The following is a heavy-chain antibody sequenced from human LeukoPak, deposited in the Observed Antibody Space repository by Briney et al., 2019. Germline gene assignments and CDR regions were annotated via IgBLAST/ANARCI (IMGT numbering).Heavy chain of an antibody. Sequence: SVKVSCKASGGTFSSYAISWVRQAPGQGLEWMGGITPIFGTANYAQKFQGRVTITADESTSTAYMELSSLRSEDTAVYYCASTTGTVTTGPAYYMDVWGKGTTVTVSS. J-gene: IGHJ6*03. CDR1: GGTFSSYA. V-gene: IGHV1-69*13. CDR2: ITPIFGTA. CDR3: ASTTGTVTTGPAYYMDV. D-gene: IGHD4-11*01.